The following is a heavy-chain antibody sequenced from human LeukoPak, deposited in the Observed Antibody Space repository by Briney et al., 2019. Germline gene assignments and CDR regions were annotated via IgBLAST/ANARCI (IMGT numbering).Heavy chain of an antibody. CDR3: ARRGYDSYYYYYYMDV. CDR2: IYYSGNT. D-gene: IGHD5-12*01. Sequence: PSETLSLTCTVSGGSITNYYWSWIRQPPGKGLEWIGFIYYSGNTNYNPSLKSRVTLSVDTSKNQFSLKLSSVTAADTAVYYCARRGYDSYYYYYYMDVWGKGTTVTISS. J-gene: IGHJ6*03. V-gene: IGHV4-59*01. CDR1: GGSITNYY.